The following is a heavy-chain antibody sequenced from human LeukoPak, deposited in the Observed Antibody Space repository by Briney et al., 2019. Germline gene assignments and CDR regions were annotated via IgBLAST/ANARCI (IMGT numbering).Heavy chain of an antibody. V-gene: IGHV4-34*01. Sequence: SETLSLTCAVYGGSFSGYYWSWIRQPPGKGLEWIGEINHSGSTNYSPSLKSRVTISVDTSKNQFSLKLSSVTAADTAVYYCARGIPCSGGSCYLDYWGQGTLVTVSS. J-gene: IGHJ4*02. CDR3: ARGIPCSGGSCYLDY. CDR1: GGSFSGYY. D-gene: IGHD2-15*01. CDR2: INHSGST.